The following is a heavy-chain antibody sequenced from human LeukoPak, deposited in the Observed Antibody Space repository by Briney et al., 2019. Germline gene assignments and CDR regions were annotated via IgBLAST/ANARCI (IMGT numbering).Heavy chain of an antibody. CDR3: ARDLGVRGDGWFDP. Sequence: ASVKVSCKASGYTFTSYFMHWVRQAPGQGLEWMGIINPRVGSTNYAQKFHGRLTMTRDTSTSTVHMELSSLRSEDTAVYYCARDLGVRGDGWFDPWGQGTLVTVSS. CDR2: INPRVGST. CDR1: GYTFTSYF. J-gene: IGHJ5*02. D-gene: IGHD3-10*01. V-gene: IGHV1-46*01.